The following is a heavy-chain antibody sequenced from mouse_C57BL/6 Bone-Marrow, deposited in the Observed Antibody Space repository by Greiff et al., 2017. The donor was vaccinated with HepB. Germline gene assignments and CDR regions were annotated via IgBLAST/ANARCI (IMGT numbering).Heavy chain of an antibody. CDR1: GYTFTSYW. Sequence: VQLQQSGAELVRPGSSVKLSCKASGYTFTSYWMHWVKQRPIQGLEWIGNIDPSDSETHYNQKFKDKATLTVDKSSSTAYMQLSSLTSEDSAVYYCARSQLRLRPFAYWGQGTLVTVSA. J-gene: IGHJ3*01. D-gene: IGHD3-2*02. CDR2: IDPSDSET. CDR3: ARSQLRLRPFAY. V-gene: IGHV1-52*01.